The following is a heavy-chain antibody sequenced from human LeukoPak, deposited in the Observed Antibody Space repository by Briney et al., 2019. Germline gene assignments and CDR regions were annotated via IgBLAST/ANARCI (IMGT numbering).Heavy chain of an antibody. Sequence: GGSLRLSCAASGFSFSTYTMNWVRRAPGKGLEWVSSISSSSNYIYYADSVKGRFTISRDNAKNSLYLQMNSLRAEDTAVYYCARGTYYYDSSGFDYWGQGTLVTVSS. D-gene: IGHD3-22*01. CDR2: ISSSSNYI. CDR1: GFSFSTYT. CDR3: ARGTYYYDSSGFDY. J-gene: IGHJ4*02. V-gene: IGHV3-21*01.